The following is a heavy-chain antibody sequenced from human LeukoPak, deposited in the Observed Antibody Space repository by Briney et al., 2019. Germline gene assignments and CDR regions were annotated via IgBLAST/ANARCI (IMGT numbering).Heavy chain of an antibody. V-gene: IGHV3-30*02. CDR3: AKPHFDD. CDR2: IRYDGSNK. CDR1: GFSFSSYG. Sequence: GRSLRLSCAPSGFSFSSYGTHCVRQAQGKGLEWVAFIRYDGSNKYYADSVKGRFTISRDNSKNTLYLRMCSLGAGEMAVYYCAKPHFDDGGQGTVV. J-gene: IGHJ4*02.